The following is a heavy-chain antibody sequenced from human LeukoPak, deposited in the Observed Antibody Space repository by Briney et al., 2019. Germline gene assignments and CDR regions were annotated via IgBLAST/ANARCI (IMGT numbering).Heavy chain of an antibody. V-gene: IGHV3-73*01. Sequence: PGGSLRLSCAASGFTFSGSAMHWVRQASGKGLEWVGRIRSKANSYATAYAASVKGRFTISRDDSKNTAYLQMNSLKTEDTAVYYCTRHYTVAGTCDYWGQGTLVTVSS. J-gene: IGHJ4*02. CDR3: TRHYTVAGTCDY. CDR1: GFTFSGSA. CDR2: IRSKANSYAT. D-gene: IGHD6-19*01.